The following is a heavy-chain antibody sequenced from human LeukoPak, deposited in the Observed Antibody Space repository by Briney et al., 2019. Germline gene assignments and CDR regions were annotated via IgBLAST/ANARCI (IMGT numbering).Heavy chain of an antibody. CDR1: GFTFSSYS. Sequence: GGSLRLSCAASGFTFSSYSMNWVRQAPGKGLEWVAFIKGDGSAKKYVDSVKGRFTISRDNAKNSLFLQMNSLRAEDTAVYYCARDRGWIQHDIWGQGTMVTVSS. CDR3: ARDRGWIQHDI. V-gene: IGHV3-7*01. CDR2: IKGDGSAK. D-gene: IGHD5-18*01. J-gene: IGHJ3*02.